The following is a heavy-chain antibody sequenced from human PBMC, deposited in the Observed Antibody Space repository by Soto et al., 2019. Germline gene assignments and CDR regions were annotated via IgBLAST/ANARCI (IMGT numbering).Heavy chain of an antibody. V-gene: IGHV4-31*03. CDR3: ARVRGCSGGSCYPWYFDY. CDR2: IYYSGST. Sequence: LSLTCTVSGGSISSGGYYWSWIRQHPGKGLEWIGYIYYSGSTYYNPSLKSRVTISVDTSKNQFSLKLSSVTAADTAVYYCARVRGCSGGSCYPWYFDYWGQGTLVTVSS. CDR1: GGSISSGGYY. J-gene: IGHJ4*02. D-gene: IGHD2-15*01.